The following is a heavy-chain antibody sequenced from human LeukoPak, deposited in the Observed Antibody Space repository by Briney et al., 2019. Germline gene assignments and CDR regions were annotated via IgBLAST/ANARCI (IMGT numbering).Heavy chain of an antibody. Sequence: GWSLTLSCAASGFTFSSYWMHWVRQAAGKGMVWVSRINSDGSSTSYADSVKGRFTISRDNAKNTLYLQMNSLRAEDTAVYYCARGYDILTGYRFDPWGQGTLVTVSS. CDR1: GFTFSSYW. CDR2: INSDGSST. J-gene: IGHJ5*02. CDR3: ARGYDILTGYRFDP. D-gene: IGHD3-9*01. V-gene: IGHV3-74*01.